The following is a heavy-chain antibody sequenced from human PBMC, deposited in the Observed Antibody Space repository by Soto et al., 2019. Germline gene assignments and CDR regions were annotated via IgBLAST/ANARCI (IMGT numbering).Heavy chain of an antibody. J-gene: IGHJ4*02. CDR3: ARHLYYDILTGYYHPFDY. V-gene: IGHV5-51*01. D-gene: IGHD3-9*01. CDR2: IYPGDSDT. Sequence: GESLKISCEGSGYSFTIYCIGLVLQMPGKGLEWMGIIYPGDSDTRYSPSFQGQVTISADKSISTAYLQWGSLKASDTAMYYCARHLYYDILTGYYHPFDYWGQGALVTVSS. CDR1: GYSFTIYC.